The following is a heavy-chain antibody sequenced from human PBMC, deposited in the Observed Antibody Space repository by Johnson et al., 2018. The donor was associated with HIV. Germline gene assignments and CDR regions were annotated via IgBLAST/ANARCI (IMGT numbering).Heavy chain of an antibody. CDR2: ISYDGSLK. CDR1: GFTFSSFS. J-gene: IGHJ3*02. D-gene: IGHD1-26*01. V-gene: IGHV3-30*14. CDR3: ARGGGVVGNAFDI. Sequence: QVQLVESGGGLVQPGTSLRLSCAASGFTFSSFSMHWVRQAPGKGLEWMAVISYDGSLKYYATSVKGRFTISRDNSKNTLYLQMGSLRAEDMAVYYCARGGGVVGNAFDIWGQGTMVTVSS.